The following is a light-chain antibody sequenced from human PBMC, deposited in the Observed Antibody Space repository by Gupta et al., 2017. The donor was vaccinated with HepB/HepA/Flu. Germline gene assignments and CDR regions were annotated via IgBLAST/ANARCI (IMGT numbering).Light chain of an antibody. J-gene: IGKJ4*01. Sequence: EIVLTQSPGTLSLSPGARATLSCRASQSFTRGYLAWYQQKPGQAPRLLIYGASSRATGIPDRFSGSESGTDFTLTISRLEPEDFAVYYCRHYDYSIPLSFGGGTKVEMK. V-gene: IGKV3-20*01. CDR3: RHYDYSIPLS. CDR1: QSFTRGY. CDR2: GAS.